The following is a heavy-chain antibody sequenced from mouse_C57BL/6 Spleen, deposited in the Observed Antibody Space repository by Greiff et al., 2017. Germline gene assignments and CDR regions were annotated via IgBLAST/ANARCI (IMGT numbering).Heavy chain of an antibody. CDR3: ARRRDWGNYGVFDY. Sequence: QVQLQQPGAELVRPGSSVKLSCKASGYTFTSYWMDWVKQRPGQGLEWIGNIYPSDSETHYNQKFKDKATLTVDKSSSTADKQLSSLTSEDSAVYYGARRRDWGNYGVFDYWGQGTTLTVSS. V-gene: IGHV1-61*01. J-gene: IGHJ2*01. CDR1: GYTFTSYW. CDR2: IYPSDSET. D-gene: IGHD2-1*01.